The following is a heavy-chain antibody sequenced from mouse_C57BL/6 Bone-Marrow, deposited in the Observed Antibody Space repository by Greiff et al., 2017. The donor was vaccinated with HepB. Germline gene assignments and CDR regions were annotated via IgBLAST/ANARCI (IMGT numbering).Heavy chain of an antibody. CDR3: ARHGSRFYYAMDY. V-gene: IGHV1-64*01. D-gene: IGHD1-1*01. Sequence: QVQLQQPGAELVKPGASVKLSCKASGYTFTSYWMHWVKQRPGQGLEWIGMIHPNSGSTNYNEKFKSKATLTVDKSSSTAYMQLSSLTSEDSAVYYCARHGSRFYYAMDYWGQGTSVTVSS. CDR1: GYTFTSYW. J-gene: IGHJ4*01. CDR2: IHPNSGST.